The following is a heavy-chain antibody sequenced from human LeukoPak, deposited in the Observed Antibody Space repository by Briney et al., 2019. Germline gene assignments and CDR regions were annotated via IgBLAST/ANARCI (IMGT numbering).Heavy chain of an antibody. J-gene: IGHJ4*01. CDR3: ARDGTAAGLYFDL. CDR1: GFTFTDYW. CDR2: IRQDGGEK. D-gene: IGHD6-13*01. Sequence: GGSLRLSXAVSGFTFTDYWMNWLRQAPGKGLEWVASIRQDGGEKYYVDSVKGRFTISRDNTKNSLYLQMSALRAEDTAVYYCARDGTAAGLYFDLWGQGTLVTVSS. V-gene: IGHV3-7*01.